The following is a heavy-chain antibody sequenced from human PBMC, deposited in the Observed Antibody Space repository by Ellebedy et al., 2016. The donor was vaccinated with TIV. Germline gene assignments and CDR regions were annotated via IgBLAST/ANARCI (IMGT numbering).Heavy chain of an antibody. D-gene: IGHD2-15*01. CDR3: ARGDRIFDP. Sequence: PGGSLRLSCAASGFTLSSYWMSRVCHAPGPGLDSVANIKQDGSVKYYVDSMKGRFTISRDNAKNSLYLQMNSLRAEDTAVYYCARGDRIFDPWGQGTLVTVSS. J-gene: IGHJ5*02. CDR2: IKQDGSVK. V-gene: IGHV3-7*01. CDR1: GFTLSSYW.